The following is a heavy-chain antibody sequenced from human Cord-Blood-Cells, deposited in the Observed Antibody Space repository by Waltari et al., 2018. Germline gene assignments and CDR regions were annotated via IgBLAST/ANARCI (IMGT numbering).Heavy chain of an antibody. CDR3: ARMRLPRDAVDI. J-gene: IGHJ3*02. D-gene: IGHD2-8*01. Sequence: QVQLVQSGAEVKKPGASVKVSCKASGYTFTSYDINWVRQATGQGLEWMGWMNPSSGNTGYAQKFQGRVTITRNTSIRTAYMELSSLRSEDTAVYYCARMRLPRDAVDIWGQGTMVTVSS. CDR2: MNPSSGNT. V-gene: IGHV1-8*03. CDR1: GYTFTSYD.